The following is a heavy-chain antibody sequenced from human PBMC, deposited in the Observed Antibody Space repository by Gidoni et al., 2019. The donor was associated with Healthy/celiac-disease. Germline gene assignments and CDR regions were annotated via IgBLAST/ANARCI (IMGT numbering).Heavy chain of an antibody. CDR3: AKDENYYDSSGYSD. CDR2: ISYDGSNK. D-gene: IGHD3-22*01. V-gene: IGHV3-30*18. J-gene: IGHJ4*02. Sequence: QVQLVESGGGVVQPGRSLRLSCAASGFTFSSYGMHWVRQAPGQGLEWVAVISYDGSNKYYADSVKGRFTISRDNSKNTLYLQMNSLRAEDTAVYYCAKDENYYDSSGYSDWGQGTLVTVSS. CDR1: GFTFSSYG.